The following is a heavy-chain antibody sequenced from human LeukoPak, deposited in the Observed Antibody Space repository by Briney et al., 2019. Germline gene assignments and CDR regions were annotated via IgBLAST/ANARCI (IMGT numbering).Heavy chain of an antibody. CDR3: AKENKWVGGTRAPDY. CDR2: ISGGGTSK. J-gene: IGHJ4*02. CDR1: GFTFSSFA. Sequence: GGSLRLSCAVSGFTFSSFAMNWVRQAPGKGLEWVSVISGGGTSKNYADSAKGRFTISRDNSKNTLYLQMNSLRVEDTAVYYCAKENKWVGGTRAPDYWGRGTLVTVSS. D-gene: IGHD1-26*01. V-gene: IGHV3-23*01.